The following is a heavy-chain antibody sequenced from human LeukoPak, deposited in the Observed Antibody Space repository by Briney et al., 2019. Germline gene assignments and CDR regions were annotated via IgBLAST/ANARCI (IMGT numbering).Heavy chain of an antibody. D-gene: IGHD2-15*01. CDR2: IYYSGST. CDR3: ARDHCSGGSCYWSYFQH. J-gene: IGHJ1*01. Sequence: SETLSLTCTVSGGSISSSSYYWGWIRQPPGKGLEWIGNIYYSGSTYSNPSLKSRVTISVDTSKNRFSPKLSSVTAADTAVYYCARDHCSGGSCYWSYFQHWGQGTLVTVSS. V-gene: IGHV4-39*07. CDR1: GGSISSSSYY.